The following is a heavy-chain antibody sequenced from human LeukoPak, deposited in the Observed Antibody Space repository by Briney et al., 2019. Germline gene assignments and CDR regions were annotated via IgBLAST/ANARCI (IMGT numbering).Heavy chain of an antibody. CDR1: GGTFSSYA. CDR3: ARGATGGSSWYLDIVGATTLTYYYYYMDV. CDR2: IIPIFGTA. Sequence: GASVKVSCKASGGTFSSYAISWVRQAPGQGLEWMGGIIPIFGTANSAQKFQGRVTITADESTSTAYMGLSSLRSEDTAVYYCARGATGGSSWYLDIVGATTLTYYYYYMDVWGKGTTVTISS. D-gene: IGHD1-26*01. J-gene: IGHJ6*03. V-gene: IGHV1-69*13.